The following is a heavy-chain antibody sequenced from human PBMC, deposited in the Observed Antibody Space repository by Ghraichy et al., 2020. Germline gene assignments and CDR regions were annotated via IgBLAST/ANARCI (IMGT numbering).Heavy chain of an antibody. D-gene: IGHD1-14*01. J-gene: IGHJ4*02. CDR2: INEDGSEK. V-gene: IGHV3-7*04. CDR1: GFTFTSYW. CDR3: ARGTLGAA. Sequence: GGSLRLSCAASGFTFTSYWMSWVRQAPGKGLEWVANINEDGSEKYYVDSVEGRFTISRDNAEKSLYLQMNSLRAEDTAVYFCARGTLGAAGGQGTLVTVSS.